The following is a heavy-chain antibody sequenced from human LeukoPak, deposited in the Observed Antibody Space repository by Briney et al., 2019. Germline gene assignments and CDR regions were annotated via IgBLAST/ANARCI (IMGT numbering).Heavy chain of an antibody. J-gene: IGHJ4*02. CDR3: ARDYYGDYAFDH. CDR2: ISSSSSYI. CDR1: GFTFSTYS. Sequence: GGSLRLSCVASGFTFSTYSMNWVRQAPGKGLEWVSSISSSSSYIYYADSVKGRFTISRDNAKNSLYLQMNSLRAEDTAIYYCARDYYGDYAFDHWGQGALVTVSS. V-gene: IGHV3-21*01. D-gene: IGHD4-17*01.